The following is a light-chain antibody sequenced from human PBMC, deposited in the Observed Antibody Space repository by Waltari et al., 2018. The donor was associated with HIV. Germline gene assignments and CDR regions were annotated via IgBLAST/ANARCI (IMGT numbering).Light chain of an antibody. V-gene: IGLV3-21*02. J-gene: IGLJ2*01. CDR1: DIGRES. CDR3: QVWESGGDIVF. CDR2: DDR. Sequence: SYVVTQTPSVSVAPGQTARITCAGDDIGRESVHWYQQKPGQAPVLVVYDDRDRPSGIPERFTGSNSGNTATLTITRVEAGDEADYYCQVWESGGDIVFFGGGTKLTVL.